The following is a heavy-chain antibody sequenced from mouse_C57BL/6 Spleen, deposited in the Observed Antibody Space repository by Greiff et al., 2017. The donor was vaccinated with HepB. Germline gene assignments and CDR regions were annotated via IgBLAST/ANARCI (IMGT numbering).Heavy chain of an antibody. CDR3: ARHGITTLNFDY. D-gene: IGHD1-1*01. J-gene: IGHJ2*01. CDR2: ISSGGSYT. CDR1: GFTFSSYG. V-gene: IGHV5-6*01. Sequence: EVQVVESGGDLVKPGGSLKLSCAASGFTFSSYGMSWVRQTPDKRLEWVATISSGGSYTYYPDSVKGRFTISRDNAKNTLYLQMSSLKSEDTAMYYCARHGITTLNFDYWGQGTTLTVSS.